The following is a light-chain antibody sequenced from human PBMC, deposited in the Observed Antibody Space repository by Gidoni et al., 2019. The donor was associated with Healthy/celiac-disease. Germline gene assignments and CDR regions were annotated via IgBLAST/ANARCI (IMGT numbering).Light chain of an antibody. CDR2: QDS. V-gene: IGLV3-1*01. CDR3: QAWDSSGGAV. CDR1: KLGDKY. J-gene: IGLJ2*01. Sequence: SYELTQPPSVSVSPGQTASITCSGDKLGDKYACWYQQKPGQSPVLVIYQDSKRPSGIPERFSGSNSGNTATLTISGTQAMDEADYYCQAWDSSGGAVFGGGTKLTVL.